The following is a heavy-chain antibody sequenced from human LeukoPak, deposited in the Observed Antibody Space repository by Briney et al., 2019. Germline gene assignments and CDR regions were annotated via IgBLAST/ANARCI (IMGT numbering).Heavy chain of an antibody. CDR3: ARENYVDVYYDY. J-gene: IGHJ4*02. V-gene: IGHV3-53*01. Sequence: PGGSLRLSCAASGFTVSSNYMSRVRQAPGKGLEWVSVIYSGSSTYYADSVKGRFTISRDNSKNTLYLQMNSLRAEDTAVYYCARENYVDVYYDYWGQGTLVTVSS. D-gene: IGHD1-7*01. CDR1: GFTVSSNY. CDR2: IYSGSST.